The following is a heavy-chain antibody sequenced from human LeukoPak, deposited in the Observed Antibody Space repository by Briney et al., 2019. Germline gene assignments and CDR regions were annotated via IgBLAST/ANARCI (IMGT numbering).Heavy chain of an antibody. J-gene: IGHJ4*02. Sequence: GGSLRLSCAASGFTFSSYAMSWVRQAPGKGLEWVSAISGSGGSTYYADSVKGRFTISRDNSKNTLYLQMNSLRAEDTAVYYCAKDIAPEYSSSCFDYWGQGTLVTDSS. CDR3: AKDIAPEYSSSCFDY. V-gene: IGHV3-23*01. D-gene: IGHD6-6*01. CDR1: GFTFSSYA. CDR2: ISGSGGST.